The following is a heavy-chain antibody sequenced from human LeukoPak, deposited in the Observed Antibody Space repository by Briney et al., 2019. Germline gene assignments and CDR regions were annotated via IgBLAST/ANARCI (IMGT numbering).Heavy chain of an antibody. CDR2: ISYDGSNK. V-gene: IGHV3-30*18. D-gene: IGHD6-19*01. Sequence: PGRSLRLSCAASGFTFSSYGMHWVRQAPGKGLEWVAVISYDGSNKYYADSVKGRFTISRDNSKNTLYLQMNSLRAEDTAMYYCAKDLYSSGFDYWGQGTLVTVSS. CDR3: AKDLYSSGFDY. J-gene: IGHJ4*02. CDR1: GFTFSSYG.